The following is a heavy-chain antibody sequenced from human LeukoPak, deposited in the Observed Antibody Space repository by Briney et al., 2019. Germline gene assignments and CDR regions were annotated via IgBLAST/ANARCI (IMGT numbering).Heavy chain of an antibody. CDR1: GFTFSTYA. CDR3: AKSGGLSGSGRLAMDV. CDR2: ISGSGGST. J-gene: IGHJ6*02. V-gene: IGHV3-23*01. D-gene: IGHD3-10*01. Sequence: GGSLRLSCAASGFTFSTYAMSWVRLAPGKGLEWVSGISGSGGSTYYEDSVKGRFTSSRDNSNNTLYVQMNSLRVEDTAVYYCAKSGGLSGSGRLAMDVWGQGTTVTVSS.